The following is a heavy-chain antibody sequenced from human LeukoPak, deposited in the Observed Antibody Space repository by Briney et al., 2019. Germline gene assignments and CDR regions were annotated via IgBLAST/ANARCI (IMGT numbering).Heavy chain of an antibody. Sequence: ASVKVSCKASGYTFTSYAMNWVRQAPGQGLEWMGIINPSGGSTSYAQKFQGRVTMTRDTSTSTVYMELSSLRSEDTAVYYCARDAGYCSSTSCYPGGYFDYWGQGTLVAVSS. CDR2: INPSGGST. D-gene: IGHD2-2*01. V-gene: IGHV1-46*01. CDR1: GYTFTSYA. CDR3: ARDAGYCSSTSCYPGGYFDY. J-gene: IGHJ4*02.